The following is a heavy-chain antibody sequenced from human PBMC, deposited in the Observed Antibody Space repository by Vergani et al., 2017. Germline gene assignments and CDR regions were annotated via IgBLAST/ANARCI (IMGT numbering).Heavy chain of an antibody. CDR3: ARSILMTTVTPFDY. V-gene: IGHV4-39*07. CDR1: GGSISSSSYY. Sequence: QLQLQESVPGLVKPSETLSLTCTVSGGSISSSSYYWGWIRQPPGKGLEWIGSIYYSGSTYYNPSLKSRVTISVDTSKNQFSLKLSSVTAANTAVYYCARSILMTTVTPFDYWGQGTLVTVSS. J-gene: IGHJ4*02. CDR2: IYYSGST. D-gene: IGHD4-11*01.